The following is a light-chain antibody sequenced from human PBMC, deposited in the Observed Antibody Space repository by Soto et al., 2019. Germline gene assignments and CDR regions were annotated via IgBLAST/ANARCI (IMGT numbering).Light chain of an antibody. CDR1: QSVSSNY. CDR3: QQSGSSSWT. CDR2: GAS. J-gene: IGKJ1*01. V-gene: IGKV3-20*01. Sequence: EIVLTQSPGTLSLSPGERATLSCRASQSVSSNYLAWYQQKPGQAPRLLIYGASSRATGVPDRFSGSGSGTDFTLTIIRLEPEDFAVYYCQQSGSSSWTFGQGTKVDIK.